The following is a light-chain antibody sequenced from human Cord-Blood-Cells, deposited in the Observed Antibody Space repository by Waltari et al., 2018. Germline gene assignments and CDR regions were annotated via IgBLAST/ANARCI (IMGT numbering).Light chain of an antibody. J-gene: IGKJ1*01. CDR1: QGISSY. CDR3: QQYYSYPRT. Sequence: AIRLTQSPSSLSASTGDRVPITCRESQGISSYLACYQQKPGKAPKLLIYAASTLQSGFPSRLSGSGSGTDFTLTISCLQSEDFATYYCQQYYSYPRTFGQGTKVEIK. V-gene: IGKV1-8*01. CDR2: AAS.